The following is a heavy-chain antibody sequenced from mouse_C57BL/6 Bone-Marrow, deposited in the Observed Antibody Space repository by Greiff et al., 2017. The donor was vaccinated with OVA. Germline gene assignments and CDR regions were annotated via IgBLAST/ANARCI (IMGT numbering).Heavy chain of an antibody. J-gene: IGHJ4*01. D-gene: IGHD1-1*02. CDR1: GYSITSGYY. CDR3: AREAGDYYAMDY. CDR2: ISYDGSN. V-gene: IGHV3-6*01. Sequence: VQLKESGPGLVKPSQSLSLTCSVTGYSITSGYYWNWIRQFPGNKLEWMGYISYDGSNNYNPSLKNRISITRDTSKNQFFLKLNSVTTEDTATYYCAREAGDYYAMDYWGQGTSVTVSS.